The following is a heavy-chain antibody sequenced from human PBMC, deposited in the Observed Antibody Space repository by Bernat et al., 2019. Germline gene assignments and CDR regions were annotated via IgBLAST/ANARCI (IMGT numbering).Heavy chain of an antibody. CDR3: ARLGYRLAEY. Sequence: EVQLVESGGGLVQPGGSLILSCAASGFTFSSHWMGWVRQAPGEGLEWVANLNQGGSETYYVDSLKGRFTISRDNTKNSLYLQMNSLRTEDTAVYFCARLGYRLAEYWGQGTLVTVSA. V-gene: IGHV3-7*03. CDR2: LNQGGSET. J-gene: IGHJ4*02. CDR1: GFTFSSHW. D-gene: IGHD3-16*02.